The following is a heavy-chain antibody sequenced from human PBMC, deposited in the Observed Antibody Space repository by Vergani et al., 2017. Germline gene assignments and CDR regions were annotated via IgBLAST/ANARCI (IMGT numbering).Heavy chain of an antibody. J-gene: IGHJ4*02. CDR3: AAGIAVAGIGY. CDR1: GFTFTSSA. D-gene: IGHD6-19*01. V-gene: IGHV1-58*01. Sequence: QMQLVQSGPEVKQPGTSVKVSCKASGFTFTSSAVQWVRQARGQRLEWIGWIVVGSGNTNYAQKFQERVTITRDMSTSTAYMELSSLRSEDTAVYYCAAGIAVAGIGYWGQGTLVTVSS. CDR2: IVVGSGNT.